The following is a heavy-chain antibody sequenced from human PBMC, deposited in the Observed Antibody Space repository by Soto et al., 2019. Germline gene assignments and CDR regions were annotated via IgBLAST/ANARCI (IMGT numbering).Heavy chain of an antibody. V-gene: IGHV1-8*01. J-gene: IGHJ6*02. Sequence: ASVKVSFKASGYTFTSYDINWLRQATGQGLEWMGWMNPNSGNTGYAQKFQGRVTMTRNTSISTAYMELSSLRSEDTAVYYCAGRREDSYYYYGMDVWGQGTTVTVSS. CDR3: AGRREDSYYYYGMDV. D-gene: IGHD6-25*01. CDR2: MNPNSGNT. CDR1: GYTFTSYD.